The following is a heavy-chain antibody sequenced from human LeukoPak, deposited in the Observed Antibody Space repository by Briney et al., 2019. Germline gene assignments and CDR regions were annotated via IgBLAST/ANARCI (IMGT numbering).Heavy chain of an antibody. J-gene: IGHJ4*02. D-gene: IGHD3-10*01. V-gene: IGHV3-30-3*01. CDR3: ARDGDTAIRGVNFDY. CDR1: GFTFTTHA. Sequence: GGSLRLSCAASGFTFTTHAIHWVRQAPGKGLDWVAVMSYDGNNKYYADSVKGRFTISRDNSKNTLYLQMNSLITEDTAVYYCARDGDTAIRGVNFDYWGQGTLVTVSS. CDR2: MSYDGNNK.